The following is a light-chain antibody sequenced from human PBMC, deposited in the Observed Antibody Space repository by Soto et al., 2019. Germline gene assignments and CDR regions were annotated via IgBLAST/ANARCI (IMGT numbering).Light chain of an antibody. V-gene: IGKV3-20*01. J-gene: IGKJ2*01. CDR3: QHYGNSPYT. CDR1: KSVSSSY. Sequence: ALTQWRDTLYLSPGESIILFCISSKSVSSSYFTWYQQKPGQAPRLLIYAASSSATGVPGRFSGSGSGTEFTLTISRLESEDFAVYYCQHYGNSPYTLGHGTKVDIK. CDR2: AAS.